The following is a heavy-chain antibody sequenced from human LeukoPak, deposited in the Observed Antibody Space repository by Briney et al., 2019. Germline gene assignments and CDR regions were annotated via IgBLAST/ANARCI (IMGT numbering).Heavy chain of an antibody. CDR1: GFTFSDYY. CDR3: ARDDSSGYYLDY. Sequence: GSLRLSCAASGFTFSDYYMSWIRQAPGKGLEWVSYISSSGSTIYYADSVKGRFTISRDNAKNSLYLQMNSLRAEDTAVYYCARDDSSGYYLDYWGQGTLVTVSS. D-gene: IGHD3-22*01. V-gene: IGHV3-11*01. J-gene: IGHJ4*02. CDR2: ISSSGSTI.